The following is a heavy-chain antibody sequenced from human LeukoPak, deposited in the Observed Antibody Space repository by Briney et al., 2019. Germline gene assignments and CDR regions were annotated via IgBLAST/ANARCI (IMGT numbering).Heavy chain of an antibody. D-gene: IGHD6-6*01. CDR2: ISYDGSSE. CDR1: GFTFSSYW. CDR3: AKSLPAARYYFDS. V-gene: IGHV3-30*18. J-gene: IGHJ4*02. Sequence: GGSLRLSCAASGFTFSSYWMSWVRQAPGKGLEWVALISYDGSSESYGDSVKGRFTISRDNSKNTLYLQMNSLRAEDTAVYYCAKSLPAARYYFDSWGQGTLVTVSS.